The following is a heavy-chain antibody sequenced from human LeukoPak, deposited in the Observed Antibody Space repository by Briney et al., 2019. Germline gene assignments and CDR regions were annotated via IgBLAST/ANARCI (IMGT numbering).Heavy chain of an antibody. J-gene: IGHJ4*02. Sequence: GASVKVSCKASGGTFSSYAISWARQAPGQGLEWMGRIIPIFGTANYAQKFQGRVTITTDESTSTAYMELSSLRSEDTAVYYCASPDLYDSSGYYSYWGQGTLVTVSS. CDR3: ASPDLYDSSGYYSY. V-gene: IGHV1-69*05. D-gene: IGHD3-22*01. CDR2: IIPIFGTA. CDR1: GGTFSSYA.